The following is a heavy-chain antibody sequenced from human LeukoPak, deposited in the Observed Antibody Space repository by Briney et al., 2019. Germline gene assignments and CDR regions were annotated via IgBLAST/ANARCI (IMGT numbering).Heavy chain of an antibody. V-gene: IGHV3-23*01. CDR1: GFTFNNYA. D-gene: IGHD5-18*01. Sequence: TGGSLRLSCAASGFTFNNYAMTWVRQAPGKGLEWASAISGSGDNTFYADSVKGRFTISRDNSKNTLYLQMNSLRAKDTAVYYCAKDKYSPFDYWGQGTLVTVSS. CDR2: ISGSGDNT. J-gene: IGHJ4*02. CDR3: AKDKYSPFDY.